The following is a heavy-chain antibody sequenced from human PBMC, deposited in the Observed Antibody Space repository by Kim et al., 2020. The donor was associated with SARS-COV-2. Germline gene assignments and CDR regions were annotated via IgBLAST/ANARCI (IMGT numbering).Heavy chain of an antibody. CDR3: ARPPRSGSYDFDY. J-gene: IGHJ4*02. D-gene: IGHD1-26*01. CDR2: INPNSGGT. V-gene: IGHV1-2*02. CDR1: GYTFTGYY. Sequence: ASVKVSCKASGYTFTGYYMHWVRQAPGQGLEWMGWINPNSGGTNYAQKFQGRVTMTRDTSISTAYMDLSRLRSDDTAVYYCARPPRSGSYDFDYWGQGTLVTVSS.